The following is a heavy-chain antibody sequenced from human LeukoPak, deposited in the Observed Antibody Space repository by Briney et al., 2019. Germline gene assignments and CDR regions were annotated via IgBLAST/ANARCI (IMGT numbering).Heavy chain of an antibody. CDR1: GYTFTGYY. CDR2: INPNSGGT. D-gene: IGHD6-13*01. J-gene: IGHJ4*02. CDR3: ARDKTTAAAGIY. Sequence: GASVKVSCKAPGYTFTGYYMHWVRQAPGQGLEWMGWINPNSGGTNYAQKFQGRVTMTRDTSISTAYMELSRLRSDDTAVYYCARDKTTAAAGIYWGQGTLVTVSS. V-gene: IGHV1-2*02.